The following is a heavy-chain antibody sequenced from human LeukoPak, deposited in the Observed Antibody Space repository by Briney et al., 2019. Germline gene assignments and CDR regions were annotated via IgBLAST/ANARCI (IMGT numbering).Heavy chain of an antibody. CDR2: IVVGSGNT. CDR3: AAEGRPTVVTFRKGAVDL. CDR1: GFTFTISA. D-gene: IGHD4-23*01. Sequence: GASVTVSCKPSGFTFTISAVQWVRQARGQRLEWIGWIVVGSGNTNYAQKFQERVTITRDMSTSTVYMELSSLRSEDTAVYYCAAEGRPTVVTFRKGAVDLWGQGTMVTVSS. V-gene: IGHV1-58*01. J-gene: IGHJ3*01.